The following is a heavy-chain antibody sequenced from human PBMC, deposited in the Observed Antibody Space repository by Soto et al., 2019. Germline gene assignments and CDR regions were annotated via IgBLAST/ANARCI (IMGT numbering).Heavy chain of an antibody. V-gene: IGHV4-59*01. Sequence: QVQLQESGPGLVKPSETLSLTCTVSGGSISTYYWSWIRQPPGKGLEWIGYIYFSGSTNYNPSLKSRVTISVDTSKNQFSLKLSSVTAADTAVYYCARSYCSSTSCAMGFGYWGRGTLVTVSS. CDR2: IYFSGST. CDR1: GGSISTYY. D-gene: IGHD2-2*01. CDR3: ARSYCSSTSCAMGFGY. J-gene: IGHJ4*02.